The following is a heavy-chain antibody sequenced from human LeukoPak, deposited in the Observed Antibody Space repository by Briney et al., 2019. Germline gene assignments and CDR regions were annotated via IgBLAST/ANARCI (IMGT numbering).Heavy chain of an antibody. Sequence: SETLSLTCTVSGGSISSYYWSWVRQPPGKGLEWIGYIYYSGSTNYNPSLKSRVTISVDTSKNQFSLTLSSVTAADTAVYYCARDKDSGSYSWFDPWGQGTLVTVSS. CDR3: ARDKDSGSYSWFDP. D-gene: IGHD1-26*01. CDR2: IYYSGST. CDR1: GGSISSYY. J-gene: IGHJ5*02. V-gene: IGHV4-59*01.